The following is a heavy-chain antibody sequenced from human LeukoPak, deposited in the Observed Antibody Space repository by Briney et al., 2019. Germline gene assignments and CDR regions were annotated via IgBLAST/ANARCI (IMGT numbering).Heavy chain of an antibody. CDR2: VIPIFGTA. V-gene: IGHV1-69*01. CDR1: GGTFSSYA. D-gene: IGHD5-24*01. Sequence: GSSVKVSCKASGGTFSSYAISWVRRAPGQGLEWMGGVIPIFGTANYAQKFQGRVTITADESTSTAYMELSSLRSEDTAVYYCAIFRDGYISGHYFDYWGQGTLVTVSS. J-gene: IGHJ4*02. CDR3: AIFRDGYISGHYFDY.